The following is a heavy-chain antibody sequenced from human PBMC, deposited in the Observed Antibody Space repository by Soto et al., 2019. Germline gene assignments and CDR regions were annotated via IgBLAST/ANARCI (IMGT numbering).Heavy chain of an antibody. Sequence: SETLSLTCTVSGGSISSYYWSWIRQPPGKGLEWIGYIYYSGSTNYNPSLKSRVTISVDTSKNQFSLKLSSVTAADTAVYYCVRLDCSSTSCSSSEAAFDIWGQGTMVTRLL. V-gene: IGHV4-59*08. D-gene: IGHD2-2*01. J-gene: IGHJ3*02. CDR3: VRLDCSSTSCSSSEAAFDI. CDR2: IYYSGST. CDR1: GGSISSYY.